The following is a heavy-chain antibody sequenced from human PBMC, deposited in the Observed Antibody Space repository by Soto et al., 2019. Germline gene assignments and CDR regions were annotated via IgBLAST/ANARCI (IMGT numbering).Heavy chain of an antibody. CDR2: IYYSGST. V-gene: IGHV4-39*01. CDR1: GDSLSSSRYY. Sequence: QLRLQESGPGLVKPSETLSISCSVSGDSLSSSRYYWGWVRQPPGKGLEWIGSIYYSGSTHYKPSLKSRVTISADTSKKQFSLKLNSVTAADTAVYYCVGIEGYDFDYWDQGTLVTVSS. CDR3: VGIEGYDFDY. J-gene: IGHJ4*02. D-gene: IGHD5-12*01.